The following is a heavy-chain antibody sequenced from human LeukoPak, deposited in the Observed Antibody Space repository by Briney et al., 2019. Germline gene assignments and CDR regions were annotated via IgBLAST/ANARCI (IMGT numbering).Heavy chain of an antibody. Sequence: TSETLSLTCTVSGGSISSGSYYWSWIRQPAGKGLEWIGRIYTSGTTHYNPSLESRVTISVDTSKNQFSLKLASVTAADTAIYYCAKGAGGFSYYNWFDPWGQGTLVTVSS. CDR3: AKGAGGFSYYNWFDP. CDR2: IYTSGTT. D-gene: IGHD5-18*01. V-gene: IGHV4-61*02. J-gene: IGHJ5*02. CDR1: GGSISSGSYY.